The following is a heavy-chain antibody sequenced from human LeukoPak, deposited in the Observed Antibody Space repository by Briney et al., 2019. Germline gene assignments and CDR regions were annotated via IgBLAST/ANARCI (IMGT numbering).Heavy chain of an antibody. J-gene: IGHJ4*02. CDR3: LTSMGY. V-gene: IGHV3-7*01. CDR2: IKPDGSGE. CDR1: GLTFINHW. D-gene: IGHD3-9*01. Sequence: PGGSLRLSCAATGLTFINHWMNWVRPAPGKGLEWVANIKPDGSGEYYVDSVKGRFIISRDNAKNSVYLQMNSLRAEDTAVYYMLTSMGYWGQGTLVTVSS.